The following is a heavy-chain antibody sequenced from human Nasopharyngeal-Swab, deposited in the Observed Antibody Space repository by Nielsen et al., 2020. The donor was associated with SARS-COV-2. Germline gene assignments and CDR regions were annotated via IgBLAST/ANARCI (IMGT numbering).Heavy chain of an antibody. V-gene: IGHV3-7*05. J-gene: IGHJ6*02. CDR2: IKQDGSKK. Sequence: GGSLRLSCAASGFTFSNYWMTWVRQAPGKGLEWVANIKQDGSKKNYVDSVEGRFTISRDNSKNSLYLQMNSLGVEDTAVYYCAKVGSPSASYYYYGMDVWGQGTRVTVSS. CDR1: GFTFSNYW. D-gene: IGHD3-10*01. CDR3: AKVGSPSASYYYYGMDV.